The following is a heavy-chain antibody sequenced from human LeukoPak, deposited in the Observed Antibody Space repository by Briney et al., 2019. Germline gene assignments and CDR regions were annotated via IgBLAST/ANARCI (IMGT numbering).Heavy chain of an antibody. CDR3: ARGGKGSDGFDY. CDR2: IYHSGST. Sequence: SETLSLTCAVSGYSISSGYYWGWIRQPPGKGLEWIGSIYHSGSTYYNPSLKSRVTISVDTSKNQFSLKLSSVTAADTAVYYCARGGKGSDGFDYWGQGTLVTVSS. D-gene: IGHD3-10*01. V-gene: IGHV4-38-2*01. CDR1: GYSISSGYY. J-gene: IGHJ4*02.